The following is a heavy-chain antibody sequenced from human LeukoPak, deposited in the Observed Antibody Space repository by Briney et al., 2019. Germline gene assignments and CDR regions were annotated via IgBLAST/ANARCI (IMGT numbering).Heavy chain of an antibody. CDR3: ARVEKGPYDYVWGSDTVAFDY. J-gene: IGHJ4*02. CDR2: INHSGST. Sequence: PSETLSLTCAVYGGSFSGYYWSWIRQPPGKGLEWIGEINHSGSTNYNPSLKSRVTISVDTSKNQFSLKLSSVTAADTAVYYCARVEKGPYDYVWGSDTVAFDYWGQGTLVTVSS. CDR1: GGSFSGYY. V-gene: IGHV4-34*01. D-gene: IGHD3-16*01.